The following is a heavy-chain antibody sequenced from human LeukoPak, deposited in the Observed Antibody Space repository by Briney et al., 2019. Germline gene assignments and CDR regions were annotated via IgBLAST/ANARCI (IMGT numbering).Heavy chain of an antibody. CDR3: ARYCSGGSCSLDY. D-gene: IGHD2-15*01. CDR1: GFTFSSYS. V-gene: IGHV3-21*01. CDR2: ISSSSSYT. J-gene: IGHJ4*02. Sequence: GGSLRLSCAASGFTFSSYSMNWVRQAPGKGLEWVSYISSSSSYTNYADSVKGRFTISRDDAKNSLYLQMNSLRAEDTAVYYCARYCSGGSCSLDYWGQGTLVTVSS.